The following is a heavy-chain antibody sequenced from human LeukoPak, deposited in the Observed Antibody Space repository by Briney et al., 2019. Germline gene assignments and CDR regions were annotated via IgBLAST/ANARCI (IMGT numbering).Heavy chain of an antibody. CDR1: GGTFSSYA. Sequence: ASVKVSCKASGGTFSSYAISWVRQAPGQGLEWMGGIIPIFGTANYAQKFQGRVTITTDESTSTAYMELSSLRSEDTAVYYCARARSSSAPGASFDYWGQGTLVTVSS. CDR2: IIPIFGTA. CDR3: ARARSSSAPGASFDY. V-gene: IGHV1-69*05. D-gene: IGHD6-6*01. J-gene: IGHJ4*02.